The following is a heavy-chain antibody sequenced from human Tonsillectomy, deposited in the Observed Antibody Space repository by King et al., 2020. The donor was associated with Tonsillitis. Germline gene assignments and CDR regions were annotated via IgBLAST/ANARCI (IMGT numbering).Heavy chain of an antibody. V-gene: IGHV4-59*08. J-gene: IGHJ4*02. D-gene: IGHD6-6*01. CDR3: ARRGSSSTREGFDY. CDR2: IYYSGST. Sequence: VQLQESGPGLVKPSETLSLTCTVSGGSISSYYWSWIRQPPGKGLEWVGVIYYSGSTNHNPSLKSRVTISVDKSKNQFSLKRSAVTAADTAVYYCARRGSSSTREGFDYWGQGTLVTVSS. CDR1: GGSISSYY.